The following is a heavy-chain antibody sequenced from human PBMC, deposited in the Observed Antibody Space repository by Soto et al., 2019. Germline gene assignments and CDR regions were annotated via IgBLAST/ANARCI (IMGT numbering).Heavy chain of an antibody. Sequence: SETLSLTCAVSGGSISSGGYSWSWIRQPPGKGLEWIGYIYHSGSTYYNPSLKSRVTISVDRSKNQFSLKLSSVTAADTAVYYCAREGDGDAFDIWGQGTMVTVSS. V-gene: IGHV4-30-2*01. J-gene: IGHJ3*02. CDR1: GGSISSGGYS. CDR2: IYHSGST. D-gene: IGHD2-21*02. CDR3: AREGDGDAFDI.